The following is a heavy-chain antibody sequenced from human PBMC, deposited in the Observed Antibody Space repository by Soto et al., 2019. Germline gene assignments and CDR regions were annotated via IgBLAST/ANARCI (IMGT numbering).Heavy chain of an antibody. CDR1: GFTFTSSA. D-gene: IGHD3-9*01. V-gene: IGHV1-58*01. J-gene: IGHJ5*02. CDR2: IVVGSGNT. CDR3: ARRLHTYDILTGSYIWDNYFDP. Sequence: ASVKVSCKASGFTFTSSAVQWVRQARGQRLEWIGWIVVGSGNTNYAQKFQERVTITRDMSTSTAYMELSSLRSEDTATYYCARRLHTYDILTGSYIWDNYFDPWGRGTLVTVSS.